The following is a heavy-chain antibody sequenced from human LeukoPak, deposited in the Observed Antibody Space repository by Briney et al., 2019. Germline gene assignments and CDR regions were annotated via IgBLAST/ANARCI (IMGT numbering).Heavy chain of an antibody. J-gene: IGHJ6*03. V-gene: IGHV4-38-2*02. CDR2: IYHSGST. CDR1: GYSISSGYY. Sequence: PSETLSFTCTVSGYSISSGYYWGWIRQPPGKGLEWIGSIYHSGSTYYNPSLKSRVTISVDTSKNQFSLKLSSVTAADTAVYYCARVSYYYYYMDVWGKGTTVTVSS. CDR3: ARVSYYYYYMDV.